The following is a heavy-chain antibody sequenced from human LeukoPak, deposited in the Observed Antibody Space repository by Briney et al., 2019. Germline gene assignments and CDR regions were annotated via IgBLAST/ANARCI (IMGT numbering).Heavy chain of an antibody. J-gene: IGHJ4*02. CDR1: GYTFTSYG. D-gene: IGHD2-21*01. Sequence: GASVKVSCKASGYTFTSYGISWVRQAPGQWLESMGWISAYNGSTNYAQKLQGRVTMTTDTSTSTAYMELRSLRSDDTAVYYCARDRRVAHDLDYWGQGTLVTVSS. CDR2: ISAYNGST. V-gene: IGHV1-18*01. CDR3: ARDRRVAHDLDY.